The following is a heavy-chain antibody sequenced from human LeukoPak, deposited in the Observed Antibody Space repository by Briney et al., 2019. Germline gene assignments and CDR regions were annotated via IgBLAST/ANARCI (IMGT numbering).Heavy chain of an antibody. CDR2: IIPIFGTA. CDR1: GGTFSSYA. CDR3: ASSPLRGIAAAGTTKYYMDV. V-gene: IGHV1-69*01. D-gene: IGHD6-13*01. J-gene: IGHJ6*03. Sequence: SVKVSCKASGGTFSSYASSWVRQAPGQGLEWMGGIIPIFGTANYAQKFQGRVTITADESTSTAYMELSSLRSEDTAVYYCASSPLRGIAAAGTTKYYMDVWGKGTTVTISS.